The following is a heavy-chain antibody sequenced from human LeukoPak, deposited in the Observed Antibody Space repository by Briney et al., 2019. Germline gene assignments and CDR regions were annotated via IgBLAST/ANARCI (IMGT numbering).Heavy chain of an antibody. Sequence: PSETLSLTCTVSGGSISSYYWSWIRQPPGKGLEWIGSIYYSGSTYYNPSLKSRVTISVDTSKNQFSLKLSSVTAADTAVYYCARLVPFGGTTRFDYWGQGTLVTVSS. D-gene: IGHD1-7*01. CDR3: ARLVPFGGTTRFDY. CDR1: GGSISSYY. J-gene: IGHJ4*02. CDR2: IYYSGST. V-gene: IGHV4-59*05.